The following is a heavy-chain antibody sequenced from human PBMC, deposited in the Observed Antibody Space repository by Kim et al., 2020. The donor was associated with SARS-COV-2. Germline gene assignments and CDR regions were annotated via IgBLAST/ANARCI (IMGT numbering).Heavy chain of an antibody. D-gene: IGHD6-6*01. CDR2: IYYSGST. J-gene: IGHJ4*02. CDR3: ARLLEQLEDW. CDR1: GGSISSSSYY. Sequence: SETLSLTCTVSGGSISSSSYYWGWIRQPPGKGLEWIGSIYYSGSTYYNPSLKSRVTISVDTSKNQFSLKLSSVTAADTAVYYCARLLEQLEDWWGQGTLVTVSS. V-gene: IGHV4-39*01.